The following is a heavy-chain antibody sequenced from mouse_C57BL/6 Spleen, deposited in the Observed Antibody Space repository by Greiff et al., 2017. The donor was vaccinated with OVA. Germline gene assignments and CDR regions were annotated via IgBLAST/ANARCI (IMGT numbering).Heavy chain of an antibody. CDR3: ARRDTVVATDYAMDY. D-gene: IGHD1-1*01. Sequence: VKVVESGAELARPGASVKLSCKASGYTFTSYGISWVKQRTGQGLEWIGEIYPRSGNTYYNEKFKGKATLTADKSSSTAYMELRSLTSEDSAVYFCARRDTVVATDYAMDYWGQGTSVTVSS. V-gene: IGHV1-81*01. J-gene: IGHJ4*01. CDR2: IYPRSGNT. CDR1: GYTFTSYG.